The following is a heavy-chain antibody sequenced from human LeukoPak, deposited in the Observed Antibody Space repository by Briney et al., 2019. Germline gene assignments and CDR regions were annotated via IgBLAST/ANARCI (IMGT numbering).Heavy chain of an antibody. J-gene: IGHJ6*02. V-gene: IGHV4-59*08. CDR2: IYYTGST. CDR3: VRHARDYHYGFDV. CDR1: GDSISPYY. Sequence: SETLSLTCSVSGDSISPYYWSWIRQPPGRGLEWIAQIYYTGSTSYNPSLKSRVTVSVDTSNNHLSLRLTSVTAADTAVYYCVRHARDYHYGFDVWGQGTTVTVSS.